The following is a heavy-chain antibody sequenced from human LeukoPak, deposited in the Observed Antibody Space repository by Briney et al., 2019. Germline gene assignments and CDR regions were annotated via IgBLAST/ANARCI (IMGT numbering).Heavy chain of an antibody. D-gene: IGHD6-19*01. J-gene: IGHJ4*02. Sequence: SVTLSLTCTVSGGSISSYYWSWIRQPPGKGLEWIGYIYYSGSTNYNPSLKSRVTISVDTSKNQFSLKLSSVTAADTAVYYCARAGSFGYSSGWYDYWGQGTLVTVSS. CDR1: GGSISSYY. V-gene: IGHV4-59*01. CDR3: ARAGSFGYSSGWYDY. CDR2: IYYSGST.